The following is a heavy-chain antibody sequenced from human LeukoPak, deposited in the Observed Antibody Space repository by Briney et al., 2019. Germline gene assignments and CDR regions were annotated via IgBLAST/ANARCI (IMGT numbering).Heavy chain of an antibody. CDR3: AKEPRYCSGGSCYSVY. CDR1: GFTFGTFG. Sequence: GGSLRLSCAASGFTFGTFGMHWVRQAPGKGLEWVAVIWSDGSDKYYADSVKGRFTISRDNSKNTLYLQMNSLRAEDTAVYYCAKEPRYCSGGSCYSVYWGQGTLVTVSS. V-gene: IGHV3-33*06. J-gene: IGHJ4*02. CDR2: IWSDGSDK. D-gene: IGHD2-15*01.